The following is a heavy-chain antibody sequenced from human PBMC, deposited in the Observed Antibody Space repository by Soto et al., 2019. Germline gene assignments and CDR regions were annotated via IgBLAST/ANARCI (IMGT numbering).Heavy chain of an antibody. J-gene: IGHJ6*02. D-gene: IGHD1-26*01. CDR1: CGSISSYY. Sequence: PSATLSLTCTVSCGSISSYYCNWIRQPPGTGLEWIGYISYSGNTSYNPSLKSRVTISVDASKNQFSLKLSSVTAADTAVYYCARDIWDGDYSFGLDVWGRGTTVNVSS. V-gene: IGHV4-59*01. CDR3: ARDIWDGDYSFGLDV. CDR2: ISYSGNT.